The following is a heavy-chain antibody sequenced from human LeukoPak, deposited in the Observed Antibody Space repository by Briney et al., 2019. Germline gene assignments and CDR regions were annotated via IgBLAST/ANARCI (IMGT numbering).Heavy chain of an antibody. Sequence: SETLSLTCAVYGGSFSGYYWSSLRQPPGKGLEWLGEINHSGSTNYNPSLKSRVTISVDTSKNQFSLKLSSVTAADTAVYYCARGRLWTRARFDYWGQGTLVTVSS. J-gene: IGHJ4*02. CDR3: ARGRLWTRARFDY. CDR1: GGSFSGYY. D-gene: IGHD3-10*01. CDR2: INHSGST. V-gene: IGHV4-34*01.